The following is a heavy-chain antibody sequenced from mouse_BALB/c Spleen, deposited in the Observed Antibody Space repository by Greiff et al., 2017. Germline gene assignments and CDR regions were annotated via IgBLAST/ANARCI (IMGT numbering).Heavy chain of an antibody. V-gene: IGHV5-4*02. CDR2: ISDGGSYT. Sequence: EVQGVESGGGLVKPGGSLKLSCAASGFTFSDYYMYWVRQTPEKRLEWVATISDGGSYTYYPDSVKGRFTISRDNAKNNLYLQMSSLKSEDTAMYYCARDGTGTPWFAYWGQGTLVTVS. CDR1: GFTFSDYY. CDR3: ARDGTGTPWFAY. D-gene: IGHD4-1*01. J-gene: IGHJ3*01.